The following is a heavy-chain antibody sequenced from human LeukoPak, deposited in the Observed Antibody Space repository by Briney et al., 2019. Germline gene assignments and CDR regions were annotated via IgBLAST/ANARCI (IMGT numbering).Heavy chain of an antibody. J-gene: IGHJ6*02. CDR2: IIPILGIA. V-gene: IGHV1-69*04. D-gene: IGHD1-26*01. Sequence: GSSVKVSCKASGGTFSSYAISWVRQAPGQVLEWMGRIIPILGIANYAQKFQGRVTITADKSTSTAYMELSSLRSEDTAVYYCARDTFSGSYPYYYYGMDVWGQGTTVTVSS. CDR1: GGTFSSYA. CDR3: ARDTFSGSYPYYYYGMDV.